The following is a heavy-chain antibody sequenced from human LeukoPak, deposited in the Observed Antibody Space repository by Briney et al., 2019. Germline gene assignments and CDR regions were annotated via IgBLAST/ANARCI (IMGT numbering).Heavy chain of an antibody. Sequence: GESLKISCKGSGYSFTSYWIAWVRQMPGKGLEWMGIIYPGDSDTRYSPSFQGQVTISADKSISTAYLQWGSLKASDTAMYYCARGALPAANWFDPWGQGTLVTVSS. CDR2: IYPGDSDT. CDR3: ARGALPAANWFDP. CDR1: GYSFTSYW. D-gene: IGHD2-2*01. V-gene: IGHV5-51*01. J-gene: IGHJ5*02.